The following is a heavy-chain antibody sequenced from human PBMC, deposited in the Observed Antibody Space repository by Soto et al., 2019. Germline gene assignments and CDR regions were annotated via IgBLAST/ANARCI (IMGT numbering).Heavy chain of an antibody. Sequence: GGSLRLSCAASGFTFSNAWMSWVRQAPGKGLEGGGRIKSKTDGGTTDYAAPGKGRFTISRDESKNTLYLQMNSLKTEDTAVYFCSTGSPVLLWLGELLYYFDYWGQGTLVTVSS. J-gene: IGHJ4*02. CDR2: IKSKTDGGTT. CDR3: STGSPVLLWLGELLYYFDY. V-gene: IGHV3-15*01. CDR1: GFTFSNAW. D-gene: IGHD3-10*01.